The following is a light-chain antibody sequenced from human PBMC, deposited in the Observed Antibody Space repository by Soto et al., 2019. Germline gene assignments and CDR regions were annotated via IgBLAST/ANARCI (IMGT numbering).Light chain of an antibody. V-gene: IGKV1-39*01. Sequence: DIQMTQSPSTLSASVGDRVTITCRASQSISSYLNWYQQKPGKAPKLLTYAASSLQSGVPSRFSGSGSGTDFTLTISSLQPEDFATYYCQQSYSTPLTFGGGTRWIS. J-gene: IGKJ4*01. CDR1: QSISSY. CDR2: AAS. CDR3: QQSYSTPLT.